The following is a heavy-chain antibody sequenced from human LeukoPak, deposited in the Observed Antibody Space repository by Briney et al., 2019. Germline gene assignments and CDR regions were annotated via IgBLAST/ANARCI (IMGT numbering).Heavy chain of an antibody. V-gene: IGHV4-30-4*01. J-gene: IGHJ1*01. CDR2: IYYSGST. Sequence: SQTLSLTCTVSGGSISSGDYYWSWIRQPPGKGLEWIGYIYYSGSTYYNPSLKSRATISVDTSKNRFSLKLSSVTAADTAVYYCARSAYSSSWFEYFQHWGQGTLVTVSS. D-gene: IGHD6-13*01. CDR3: ARSAYSSSWFEYFQH. CDR1: GGSISSGDYY.